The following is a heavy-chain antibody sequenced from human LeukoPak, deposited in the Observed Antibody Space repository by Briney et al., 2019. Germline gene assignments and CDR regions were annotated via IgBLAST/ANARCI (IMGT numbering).Heavy chain of an antibody. CDR3: ATDPVSSYGMDV. J-gene: IGHJ6*02. CDR2: FDPEDGET. CDR1: GYTLRELS. D-gene: IGHD3-16*01. Sequence: ASVKVSCKVSGYTLRELSMHWVRQAPAKGLEGMGGFDPEDGETIYAQKFQGRVTMTEDTSTDTAYMELSSLRSEDTAVYYCATDPVSSYGMDVWGQGTTVTVSS. V-gene: IGHV1-24*01.